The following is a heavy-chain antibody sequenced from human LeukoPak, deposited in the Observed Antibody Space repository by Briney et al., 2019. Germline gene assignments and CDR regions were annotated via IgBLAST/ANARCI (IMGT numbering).Heavy chain of an antibody. CDR2: INSDGSST. V-gene: IGHV3-74*01. J-gene: IGHJ4*02. Sequence: GGSLRLSCAASGFIFPTYWMHWVRQAPGKGLVWVSRINSDGSSTDYADSVKGRFTISGDNARNTLHLQMNSLRAEDTAVYYCARDAYYYEKWGQGTLVTVSS. CDR3: ARDAYYYEK. CDR1: GFIFPTYW. D-gene: IGHD3-22*01.